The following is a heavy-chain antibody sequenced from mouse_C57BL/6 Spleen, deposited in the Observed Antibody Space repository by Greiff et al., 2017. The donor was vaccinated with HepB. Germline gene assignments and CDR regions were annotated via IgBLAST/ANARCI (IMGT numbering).Heavy chain of an antibody. CDR3: ARVTTVVATDCAMDY. CDR1: GYTFTSYW. CDR2: IHPNSGST. J-gene: IGHJ4*01. V-gene: IGHV1-64*01. D-gene: IGHD1-1*01. Sequence: QVQLQQPGAELVKPGASVKLSCKASGYTFTSYWMHWVKQRPGQGLEWIGMIHPNSGSTNYNEKFKSKATLTVDKSSSTAYMQLSSLTSEDSAVYYCARVTTVVATDCAMDYWGQGTSVTVSS.